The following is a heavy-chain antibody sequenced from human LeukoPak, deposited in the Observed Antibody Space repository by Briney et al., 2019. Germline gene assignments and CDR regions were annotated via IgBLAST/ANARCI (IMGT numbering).Heavy chain of an antibody. Sequence: GGSLRLSCTASGVTVSSHYMSWVRQAPGKGLEWVSVIYSNGGTSYADSVKGRFIISRDTSKNTLYLQMNSLRAEDTAVYYCARAETTAGSYWGQGTLVTVSS. CDR1: GVTVSSHY. V-gene: IGHV3-53*01. D-gene: IGHD6-25*01. J-gene: IGHJ4*02. CDR2: IYSNGGT. CDR3: ARAETTAGSY.